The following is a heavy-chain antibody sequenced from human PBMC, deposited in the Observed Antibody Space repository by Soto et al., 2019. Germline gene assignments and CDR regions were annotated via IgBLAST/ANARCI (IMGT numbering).Heavy chain of an antibody. CDR2: ISSSSSYI. Sequence: EVQLVESGGGLVKPGGSLRLSCVASGFTFSSYSMNWVRQAPGKGLEWVSSISSSSSYIYFADAVRGRFTISRDNAKNAVYLQMNSLSAEDTAVYYCAREAEGIVVSRNFDLWGQGTLLTVSS. CDR3: AREAEGIVVSRNFDL. CDR1: GFTFSSYS. V-gene: IGHV3-21*01. J-gene: IGHJ5*02. D-gene: IGHD6-19*01.